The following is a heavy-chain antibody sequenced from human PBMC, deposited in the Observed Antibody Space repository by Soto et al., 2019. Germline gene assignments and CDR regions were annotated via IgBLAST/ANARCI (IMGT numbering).Heavy chain of an antibody. CDR1: GFTFSSYS. CDR3: EFSRGGLAAAGFDY. CDR2: ISGSGYST. D-gene: IGHD6-13*01. J-gene: IGHJ4*02. V-gene: IGHV3-23*01. Sequence: PGGSLRLSCAASGFTFSSYSMSWVRQAPAKGLEWVSAISGSGYSTYYADSVKGRFTISRDNSKNTLYLQMSSLRVEDTAVYYCEFSRGGLAAAGFDYWGQGTLVTVSS.